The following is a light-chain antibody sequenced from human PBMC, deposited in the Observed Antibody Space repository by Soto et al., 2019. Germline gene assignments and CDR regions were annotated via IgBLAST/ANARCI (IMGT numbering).Light chain of an antibody. CDR2: DAS. J-gene: IGKJ1*01. CDR1: HYISMW. CDR3: QQYNSFPWT. V-gene: IGKV1-5*01. Sequence: DIQMTQSPSTLSASVGDRVSFTCRASHYISMWLACYQHRPGKAPSLLITDASKLESGVPPRFNGSRSETEFSLTIRNLQPDDFATYYCQQYNSFPWTFGLGTKVDIK.